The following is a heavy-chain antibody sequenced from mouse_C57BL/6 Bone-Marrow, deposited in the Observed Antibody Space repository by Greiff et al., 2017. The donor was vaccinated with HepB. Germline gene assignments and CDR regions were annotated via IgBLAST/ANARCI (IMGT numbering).Heavy chain of an antibody. D-gene: IGHD2-2*01. CDR2: INPSSGYT. V-gene: IGHV1-7*01. J-gene: IGHJ4*01. CDR1: GYTFTSYW. CDR3: ARFVWLRAMDY. Sequence: QVQLQQSGAELAKPGASVKLSCTASGYTFTSYWMHWVKQRPGRGLEWIGYINPSSGYTKYNQKFKDKVTLTADKSSSTAYMQLSSLTYEDSAVYYCARFVWLRAMDYWGQGNSVTVSS.